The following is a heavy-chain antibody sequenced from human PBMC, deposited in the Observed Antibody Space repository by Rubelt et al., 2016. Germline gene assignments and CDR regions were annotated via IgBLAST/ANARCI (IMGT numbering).Heavy chain of an antibody. CDR1: GFTFSTYA. CDR3: AREGPRGYQLAY. CDR2: ISGSGGSI. D-gene: IGHD1-1*01. V-gene: IGHV3-23*01. J-gene: IGHJ4*02. Sequence: SLRLSCAASGFTFSTYAMGWVRHAPGKGLAWVSAISGSGGSIYYADSVKGRFTISRDSSKNTVYLQMNSLRAEDTAVYFCAREGPRGYQLAYWGQGTLVTVSS.